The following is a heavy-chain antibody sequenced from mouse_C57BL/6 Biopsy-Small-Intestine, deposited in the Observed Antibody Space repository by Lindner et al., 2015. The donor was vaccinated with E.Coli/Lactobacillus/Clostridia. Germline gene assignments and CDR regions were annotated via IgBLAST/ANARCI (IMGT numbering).Heavy chain of an antibody. CDR3: ARGIYDGYYGTWFAY. V-gene: IGHV5-17*01. Sequence: QLQESGGGLVKPGGSLKLSCAASGFTFSDYGMHWVRQAPEKGLEWVAYISSGSSTIYYADTVKGRFTISRDNAKNTLFLQMTSLRSEDTAMYYCARGIYDGYYGTWFAYWGQGTLVTVSA. CDR1: GFTFSDYG. D-gene: IGHD2-3*01. J-gene: IGHJ3*01. CDR2: ISSGSSTI.